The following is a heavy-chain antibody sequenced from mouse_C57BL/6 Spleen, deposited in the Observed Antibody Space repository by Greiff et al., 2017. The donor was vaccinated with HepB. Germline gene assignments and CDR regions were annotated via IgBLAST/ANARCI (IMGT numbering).Heavy chain of an antibody. CDR2: IYPRSGNT. D-gene: IGHD2-1*01. Sequence: QVQLQQSGAELARPGASVKLSCKASGYTFTSYGISWVKQRTGQGLEWIGEIYPRSGNTYYNEKFKGKATLTADKSSSTAYMELRSLTSEDSAVYFCAPYGKFRLFAYWGQGTLVTVSA. CDR1: GYTFTSYG. J-gene: IGHJ3*01. V-gene: IGHV1-81*01. CDR3: APYGKFRLFAY.